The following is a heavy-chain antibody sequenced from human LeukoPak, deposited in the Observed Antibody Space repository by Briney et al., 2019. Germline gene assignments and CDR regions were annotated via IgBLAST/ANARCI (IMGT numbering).Heavy chain of an antibody. V-gene: IGHV3-30-3*02. CDR1: GFTFSTYP. Sequence: PGGSLRLSCAASGFTFSTYPLHWVRQAPGKGLEWVAVISFDGSNKYYADSVKGRFTISRDNSKNTVYLQMSDLRAEDTAVYYCAKITKATTPNYWGQGTLVTVSS. CDR2: ISFDGSNK. CDR3: AKITKATTPNY. J-gene: IGHJ4*02. D-gene: IGHD4-17*01.